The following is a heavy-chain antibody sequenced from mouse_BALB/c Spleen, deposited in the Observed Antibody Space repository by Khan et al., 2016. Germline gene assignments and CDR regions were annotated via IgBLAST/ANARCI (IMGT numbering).Heavy chain of an antibody. D-gene: IGHD3-3*01. Sequence: QIQLVQSGPELKKPGETVKISCKASGYTFTNYGMNWVKQAPGKGLKWMGWINTYTGEPTYADDFKGRFAFSLETSASTAYLQINNLKNEDMATYFCAREGWLDYAMDYWGQGTSVTVSS. V-gene: IGHV9-1*02. J-gene: IGHJ4*01. CDR3: AREGWLDYAMDY. CDR2: INTYTGEP. CDR1: GYTFTNYG.